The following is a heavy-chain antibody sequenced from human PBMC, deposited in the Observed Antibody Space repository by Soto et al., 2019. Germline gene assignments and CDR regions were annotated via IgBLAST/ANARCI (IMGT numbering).Heavy chain of an antibody. CDR2: IVPIVDTA. D-gene: IGHD2-15*01. V-gene: IGHV1-69*12. Sequence: QVQLVQSGDEVRQPASSVKVSCKTSGGTFSSYAISWVRQAPGQGLEWMGGIVPIVDTATYAQKFQGRVTITADESTSTAYMELSRLRSDDTAVYYSVRVVAIPAYPDYWGQGTLVTVSS. J-gene: IGHJ4*02. CDR3: VRVVAIPAYPDY. CDR1: GGTFSSYA.